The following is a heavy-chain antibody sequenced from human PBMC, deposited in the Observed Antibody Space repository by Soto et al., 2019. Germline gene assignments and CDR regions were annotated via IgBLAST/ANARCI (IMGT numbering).Heavy chain of an antibody. D-gene: IGHD3-22*01. J-gene: IGHJ4*02. CDR1: GFTLSDYE. CDR2: MSNSYSGNIV. V-gene: IGHV3-48*03. CDR3: VRATYFSDSSGYTRCLDY. Sequence: PGGSLRLSCVASGFTLSDYEMIWVRQAPGMGLEWLSFMSNSYSGNIVYYADSVKGRFSISRDSAKNSLYLQMNSLKTEDTAVYYCVRATYFSDSSGYTRCLDYWGQGTLVTVSS.